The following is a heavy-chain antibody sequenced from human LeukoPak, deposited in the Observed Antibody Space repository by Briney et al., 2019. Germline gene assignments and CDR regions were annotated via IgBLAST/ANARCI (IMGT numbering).Heavy chain of an antibody. J-gene: IGHJ3*02. CDR1: GYTFTGYY. V-gene: IGHV1-8*03. CDR2: MNPNSGNT. D-gene: IGHD6-19*01. CDR3: ARVATRAYSSGWYRGSRGRNAFDI. Sequence: ASVKVSCKASGYTFTGYYMHWVRQAPGQGLEWMGWMNPNSGNTGYAQKFQGRVTITRNTSISTAYMELSSLSSEDTAVYYCARVATRAYSSGWYRGSRGRNAFDIWGQGTMVTVSS.